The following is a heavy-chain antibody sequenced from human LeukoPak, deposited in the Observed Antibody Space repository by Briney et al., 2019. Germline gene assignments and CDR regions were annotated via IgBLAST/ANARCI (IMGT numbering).Heavy chain of an antibody. CDR3: AKDQGTTFGYFNY. Sequence: GGSLRLSCAASGFTFSSYSMNWVRQAPGKGLEWVSSISSSSSYIYYADSVKGRFTISRDNPKNTLSLQMSSLRAEDTGIYFCAKDQGTTFGYFNYWGQGILVTVSS. D-gene: IGHD1-14*01. J-gene: IGHJ4*02. V-gene: IGHV3-21*01. CDR1: GFTFSSYS. CDR2: ISSSSSYI.